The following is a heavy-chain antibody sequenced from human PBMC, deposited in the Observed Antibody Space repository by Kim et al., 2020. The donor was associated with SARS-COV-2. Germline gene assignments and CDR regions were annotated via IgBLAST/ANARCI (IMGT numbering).Heavy chain of an antibody. CDR2: LYTGGRT. CDR1: GLSVSSKY. D-gene: IGHD3-10*01. V-gene: IGHV3-53*01. CDR3: AREADYDSGTYDYFPVDV. J-gene: IGHJ6*01. Sequence: GGSLILSCAASGLSVSSKYMTWVRQAPGKGLEWVSVLYTGGRTDYAASVKGRFTISRDNSKNTVSLQMNSLRVADTAMYYCAREADYDSGTYDYFPVDV.